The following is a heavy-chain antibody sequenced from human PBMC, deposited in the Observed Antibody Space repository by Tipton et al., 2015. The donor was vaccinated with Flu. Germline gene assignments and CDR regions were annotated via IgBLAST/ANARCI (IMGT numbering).Heavy chain of an antibody. D-gene: IGHD3-22*01. J-gene: IGHJ3*02. CDR1: GFTFSYYT. V-gene: IGHV3-21*01. CDR2: ISSSNTYI. CDR3: ARELSDYYDSSEGDAFDI. Sequence: SLRLSCAASGFTFSYYTMNWVRQAPGKGLEWVSSISSSNTYIYYADSVKGRFTISRDNAKDSLYLQMNTLRAEDTAVYYCARELSDYYDSSEGDAFDIWGQGTVVTVSS.